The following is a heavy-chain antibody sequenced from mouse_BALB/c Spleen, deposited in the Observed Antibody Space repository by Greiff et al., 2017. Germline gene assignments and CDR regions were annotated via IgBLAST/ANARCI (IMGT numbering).Heavy chain of an antibody. CDR3: ARGVYYGNSYWYFDV. J-gene: IGHJ1*01. Sequence: EVQVVESGPGLVKPSQSLSLTCSVTGYSITSGYYWNWIRQFPGNKLEWMGYISYDGSNNYNPSLKNRISITRDTSKNQFFLKLNSVTTEDTATYYCARGVYYGNSYWYFDVWGAGTTVTVSS. D-gene: IGHD2-1*01. CDR1: GYSITSGYY. CDR2: ISYDGSN. V-gene: IGHV3-6*02.